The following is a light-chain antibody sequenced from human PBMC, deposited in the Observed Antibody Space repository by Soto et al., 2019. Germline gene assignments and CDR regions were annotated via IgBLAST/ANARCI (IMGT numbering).Light chain of an antibody. CDR3: QHYNSYPEA. CDR2: KAS. Sequence: IKVSNSAFTLSGSLGDRVTITCRASQTISSWLAWYQQKPGKAPTLLIYKASTLKSGVPSRFSGSGSGTEFTLTISSLQPDDFATYYCQHYNSYPEAFGQGTKVDI. V-gene: IGKV1-5*03. CDR1: QTISSW. J-gene: IGKJ1*01.